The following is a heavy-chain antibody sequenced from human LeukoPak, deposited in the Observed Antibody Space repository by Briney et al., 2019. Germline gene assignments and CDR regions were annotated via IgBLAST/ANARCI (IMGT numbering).Heavy chain of an antibody. CDR3: ARGGHYYDSSGYPPDY. CDR2: IIPIFGTA. V-gene: IGHV1-69*13. CDR1: GGTFSSYA. D-gene: IGHD3-22*01. Sequence: SVKVSCKASGGTFSSYAISWVRQAPGQGLEWMGGIIPIFGTANYAQKFQGRVTITADESTSTAYMELSSLRSEGTAVYYCARGGHYYDSSGYPPDYWGQGTLVTVSS. J-gene: IGHJ4*02.